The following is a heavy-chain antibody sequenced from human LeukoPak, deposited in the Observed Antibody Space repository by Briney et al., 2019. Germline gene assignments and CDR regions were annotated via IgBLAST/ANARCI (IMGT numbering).Heavy chain of an antibody. CDR3: ARDLDYGGRSNFDH. CDR2: IKSDGSSI. J-gene: IGHJ4*02. D-gene: IGHD4-23*01. V-gene: IGHV3-74*03. Sequence: GGSLRLACAASGFTFSTYWMHWVRQAPGKGLVWVSRIKSDGSSIMYADSVRGRFTISRDNAKNTPYLQMNSLRAEDTAVYYCARDLDYGGRSNFDHWGQGTLVTVSS. CDR1: GFTFSTYW.